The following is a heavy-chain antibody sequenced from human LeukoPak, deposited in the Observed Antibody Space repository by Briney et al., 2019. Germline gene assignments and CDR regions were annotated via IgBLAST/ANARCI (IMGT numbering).Heavy chain of an antibody. CDR2: ISYDGSNE. CDR3: ASRGFSYSSSRGRGYFDY. Sequence: PGGSLRLSCAASGFTFSSYAMHWVRQAPGKGLEWVAVISYDGSNEYYADSVKGRFTLSRDNSKNTLYLQMNSLRAEDTAVYYCASRGFSYSSSRGRGYFDYWGQGTLVTVSS. J-gene: IGHJ4*02. CDR1: GFTFSSYA. D-gene: IGHD6-13*01. V-gene: IGHV3-30-3*01.